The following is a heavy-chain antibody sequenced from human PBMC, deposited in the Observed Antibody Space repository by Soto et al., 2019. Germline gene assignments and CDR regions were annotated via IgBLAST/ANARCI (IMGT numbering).Heavy chain of an antibody. CDR1: GGSVSSDSYY. J-gene: IGHJ4*02. V-gene: IGHV4-61*01. CDR3: ARVAIMTAVDY. Sequence: SETLSLTCTVSGGSVSSDSYYWSWIRQSPGKGVEWMGYIHHSGNTNYNPSLKSRVTISVDTSKNQFSLKLSSVTAADTAVYYCARVAIMTAVDYWGQGTLVTVPQ. CDR2: IHHSGNT. D-gene: IGHD3-16*01.